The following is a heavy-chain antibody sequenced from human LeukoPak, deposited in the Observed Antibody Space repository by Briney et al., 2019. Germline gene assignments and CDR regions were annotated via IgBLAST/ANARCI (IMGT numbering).Heavy chain of an antibody. CDR2: TNHRSQSNN. J-gene: IGHJ6*03. CDR3: ARESRGGSSGWTINYYYFHMDV. Sequence: SQTLSLTCAISGDSVSSNSAAWNWIRQPPSRGLEWLGRTNHRSQSNNDYAVSVKSRITIDPDTYKNQFSLQLNSVTPEDTAVYYCARESRGGSSGWTINYYYFHMDVWGKGTTVTVSS. V-gene: IGHV6-1*01. D-gene: IGHD6-19*01. CDR1: GDSVSSNSAA.